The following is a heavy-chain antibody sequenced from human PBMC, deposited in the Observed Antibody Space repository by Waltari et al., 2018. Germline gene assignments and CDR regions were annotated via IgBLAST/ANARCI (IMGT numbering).Heavy chain of an antibody. Sequence: QVQLVQSGAEVKKPGASVKVSCQVSGYTLTELSMHWVRQAPGQGLEWMGRINPNSGGTNYAQKFQGRVTMTRDTSISTAYMELSRLRSDDTAVYYCARGGYSYVAWYFDYWGQGTLVTVSS. CDR2: INPNSGGT. CDR3: ARGGYSYVAWYFDY. D-gene: IGHD5-18*01. CDR1: GYTLTELS. V-gene: IGHV1-2*06. J-gene: IGHJ4*02.